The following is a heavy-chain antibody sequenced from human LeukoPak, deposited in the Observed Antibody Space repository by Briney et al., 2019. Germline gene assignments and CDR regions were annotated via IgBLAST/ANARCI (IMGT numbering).Heavy chain of an antibody. CDR1: GYTFTSYA. CDR2: INAGNGNT. Sequence: ASVKVSCKASGYTFTSYAMHWVRQAPGQRLEWMGWINAGNGNTKYSQKFQGRVTITRDTSASTAYMELSSLRSDDTAVYYCARGRGYYMDVWGKGTTVTVSS. J-gene: IGHJ6*03. CDR3: ARGRGYYMDV. V-gene: IGHV1-3*01. D-gene: IGHD3-10*01.